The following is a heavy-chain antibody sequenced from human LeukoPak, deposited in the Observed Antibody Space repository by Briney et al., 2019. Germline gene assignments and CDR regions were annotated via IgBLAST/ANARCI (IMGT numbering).Heavy chain of an antibody. V-gene: IGHV3-21*06. CDR2: VSFGSSYT. D-gene: IGHD4-17*01. CDR1: GFTFRDYT. CDR3: ARASTEYAVTDGFDT. J-gene: IGHJ5*02. Sequence: KPGGSLRLSCAASGFTFRDYTMNWVRESPGKGLQWGSYVSFGSSYTSYADSLKGRFTISRDDAKSSVYLEMTSLRAEDTAVYYCARASTEYAVTDGFDTWGPGTLVTVSS.